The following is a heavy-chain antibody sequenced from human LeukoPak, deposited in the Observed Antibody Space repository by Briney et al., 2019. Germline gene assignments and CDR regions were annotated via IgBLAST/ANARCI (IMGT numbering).Heavy chain of an antibody. Sequence: KPSETLSLTCTVSGGSISSYYWSWIRQPPGRGLEWIGYIYYDGNTNFHPSLKSRVTISVDTSGNQFSLRLSSVTAADTAVYYCARSGYYDGSTYHWPFELWGRGTLVTVSA. D-gene: IGHD3-22*01. J-gene: IGHJ2*01. V-gene: IGHV4-59*01. CDR1: GGSISSYY. CDR2: IYYDGNT. CDR3: ARSGYYDGSTYHWPFEL.